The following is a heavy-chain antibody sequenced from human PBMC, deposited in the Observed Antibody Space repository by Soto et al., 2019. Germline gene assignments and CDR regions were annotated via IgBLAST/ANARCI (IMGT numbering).Heavy chain of an antibody. J-gene: IGHJ4*02. V-gene: IGHV3-33*01. Sequence: TGGSLRLSCEASGFPLSSFGIHWVRQAPGKGLEWLAIIWNDGSNEYYADSVKGRFTISRDNSKNTVYLQVSNLRAEDTAVYFCARDQTDSGGYSDSWGQGTLVTVSS. CDR2: IWNDGSNE. CDR1: GFPLSSFG. D-gene: IGHD2-15*01. CDR3: ARDQTDSGGYSDS.